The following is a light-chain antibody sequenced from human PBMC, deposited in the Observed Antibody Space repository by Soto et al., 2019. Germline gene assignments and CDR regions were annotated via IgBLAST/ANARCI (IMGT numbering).Light chain of an antibody. V-gene: IGKV1-5*01. CDR2: DAS. Sequence: DIQMTQSPSTLSASVGDRVTITCRASQSISSWLAWYQQKPGKAPKLLIYDASSLESGVPSRFSGSGSGTEFTLTISSLHPDDFATYYCQQYNSYSTFAGGTKVEIK. CDR1: QSISSW. J-gene: IGKJ4*01. CDR3: QQYNSYST.